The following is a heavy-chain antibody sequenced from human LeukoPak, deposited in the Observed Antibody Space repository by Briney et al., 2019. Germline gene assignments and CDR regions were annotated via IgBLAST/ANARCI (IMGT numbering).Heavy chain of an antibody. CDR1: GGSISSYY. CDR2: IYYSGST. Sequence: SETLSLACTVSGGSISSYYWSWIRQPPGKGLEWIGYIYYSGSTNYNPSLKSRVTMSVDTSKNQFSLKLSSVTAADTAVYYCARDRGTWNDDGFDYWGQGTLVTVSS. D-gene: IGHD1-1*01. CDR3: ARDRGTWNDDGFDY. J-gene: IGHJ4*02. V-gene: IGHV4-59*12.